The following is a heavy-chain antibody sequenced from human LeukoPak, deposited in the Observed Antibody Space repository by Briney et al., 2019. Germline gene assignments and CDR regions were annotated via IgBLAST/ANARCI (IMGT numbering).Heavy chain of an antibody. J-gene: IGHJ4*02. Sequence: SEAPSLTCTVSGVSISSSNSYWGWIRQPPGKGLEWIGSIYYSGNTYYNASLKSQVSISIDTSKNQFSLRLTSVTAADTAVYYCARQTGSGLFILPGGQGTLVTVSS. CDR1: GVSISSSNSY. CDR2: IYYSGNT. D-gene: IGHD3/OR15-3a*01. V-gene: IGHV4-39*01. CDR3: ARQTGSGLFILP.